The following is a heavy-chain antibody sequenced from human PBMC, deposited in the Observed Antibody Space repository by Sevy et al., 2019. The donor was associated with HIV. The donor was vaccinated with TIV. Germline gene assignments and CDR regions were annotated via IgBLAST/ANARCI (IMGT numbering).Heavy chain of an antibody. CDR3: ATTKDYYDSSGSPFES. CDR1: GYTLSQIS. V-gene: IGHV1-24*01. Sequence: ASVKVSCKVSGYTLSQISMHWVRQAPGKGLEWMGSFDPEDGETIYAQKFQARVTMTEDTSTDTAYMELSSLRSDDTAVYYCATTKDYYDSSGSPFESWGQGTLVTVSS. D-gene: IGHD3-22*01. CDR2: FDPEDGET. J-gene: IGHJ4*02.